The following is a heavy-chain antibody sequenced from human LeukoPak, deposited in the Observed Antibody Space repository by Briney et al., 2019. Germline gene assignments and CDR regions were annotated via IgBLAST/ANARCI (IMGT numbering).Heavy chain of an antibody. J-gene: IGHJ6*03. Sequence: SETLSLTCTVSGGSISSSRYYWGWIRQPPGKGLEWIGNIHYSGGTYYNPSLKSRVTISVDTSKNQFSLKVSSVTAADTAVYYCARHERSSSLYYYYYYMDVWGKGTTVTVSS. CDR3: ARHERSSSLYYYYYYMDV. CDR2: IHYSGGT. D-gene: IGHD6-6*01. CDR1: GGSISSSRYY. V-gene: IGHV4-39*01.